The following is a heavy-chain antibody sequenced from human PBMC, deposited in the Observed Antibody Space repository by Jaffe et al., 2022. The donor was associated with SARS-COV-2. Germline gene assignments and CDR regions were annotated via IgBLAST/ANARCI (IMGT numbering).Heavy chain of an antibody. CDR3: TTVYYYDSSGYYSPFYFDY. CDR2: IKSKTDGGTT. V-gene: IGHV3-15*01. J-gene: IGHJ4*02. CDR1: GFTFSNAW. Sequence: EVQLVESGGGLVKPGGSLRLSCAASGFTFSNAWMSWVRQAPGKGLEWVGRIKSKTDGGTTDYAAPVKGRFTISRDDSKNTLYLQMNSLKTEDTAVYYCTTVYYYDSSGYYSPFYFDYWGQGTLVTVSS. D-gene: IGHD3-22*01.